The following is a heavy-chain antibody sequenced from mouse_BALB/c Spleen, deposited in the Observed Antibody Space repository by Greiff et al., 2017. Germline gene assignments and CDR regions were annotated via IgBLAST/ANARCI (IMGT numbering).Heavy chain of an antibody. Sequence: EVMLVESGGGLVKPGGSLKLSCAASGFTFSSYTMSWVRQTPEKRLEWVATISSGGSYTYYPDSVKGRFTISRDNAKNTLYLQMSSLKSEDTAMYYCTREMITASAYWGQGTLVTVSA. V-gene: IGHV5-6-4*01. J-gene: IGHJ3*01. CDR3: TREMITASAY. CDR1: GFTFSSYT. CDR2: ISSGGSYT. D-gene: IGHD2-4*01.